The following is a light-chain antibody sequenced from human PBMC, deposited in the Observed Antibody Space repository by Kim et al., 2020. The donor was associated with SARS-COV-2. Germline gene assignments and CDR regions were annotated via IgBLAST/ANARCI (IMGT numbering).Light chain of an antibody. CDR1: SSNIGNNY. J-gene: IGLJ3*02. CDR3: GTWDSSLSAGV. Sequence: GQKVTSSCSGSSSNIGNNYVSWYQQLPGTAPKLRSYDNNKRPAGIPDRFSGSKSGTSATLGITGLQTGDEADYYCGTWDSSLSAGVFGGGTQLTVL. CDR2: DNN. V-gene: IGLV1-51*01.